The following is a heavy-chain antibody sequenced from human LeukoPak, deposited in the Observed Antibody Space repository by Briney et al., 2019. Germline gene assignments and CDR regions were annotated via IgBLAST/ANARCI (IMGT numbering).Heavy chain of an antibody. J-gene: IGHJ6*02. CDR1: GFTFGDYA. CDR2: INHSGST. Sequence: GSLRLSCTASGFTFGDYAMSWVRQAPGKGLEWIGEINHSGSTNYNPSLKSRVTISVDTSKNQFSLKLTSVTAADTAVYYCARPLGQGNEYGMDVWGQGTTVTVSS. V-gene: IGHV4-34*01. D-gene: IGHD1-1*01. CDR3: ARPLGQGNEYGMDV.